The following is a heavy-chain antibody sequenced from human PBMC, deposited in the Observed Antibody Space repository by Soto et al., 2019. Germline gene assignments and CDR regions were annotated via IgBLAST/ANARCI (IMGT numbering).Heavy chain of an antibody. CDR2: IIPFFGSP. Sequence: QVQLVQSGAEVKKPGSSVTVSCKASAGTFNNYAIAWVRQAPGQGLEWMGGIIPFFGSPKYSQKFQNRVTITEEESTSTSYMNRTGLRSDDTAVYYCARAIVPRFKGFDPWGQATLVTVSS. CDR1: AGTFNNYA. CDR3: ARAIVPRFKGFDP. V-gene: IGHV1-69*01. J-gene: IGHJ5*02. D-gene: IGHD1-26*01.